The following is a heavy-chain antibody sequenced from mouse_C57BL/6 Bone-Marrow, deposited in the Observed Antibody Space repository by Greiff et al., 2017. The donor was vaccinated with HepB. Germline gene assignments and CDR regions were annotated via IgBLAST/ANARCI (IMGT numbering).Heavy chain of an antibody. CDR1: GFTFSSYA. J-gene: IGHJ4*01. V-gene: IGHV5-4*01. CDR2: ISDGGSYT. CDR3: AREAAQATGDAMDY. D-gene: IGHD3-2*02. Sequence: EVKLVESGGGLVKPGGSLKLSCAASGFTFSSYAMSWVRQTPEKRLEWVATISDGGSYTYYPDNVKGRCTISRDNDKNNLYLQMSHLKSEDTAMYYCAREAAQATGDAMDYWGQGTSVTVSS.